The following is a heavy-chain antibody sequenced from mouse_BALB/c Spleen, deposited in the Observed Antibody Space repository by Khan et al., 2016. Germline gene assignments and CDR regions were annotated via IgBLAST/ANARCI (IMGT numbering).Heavy chain of an antibody. D-gene: IGHD2-4*01. Sequence: VQLKQSGAELVKPGASVKLSCTASGFNIKDTYMHWVKQRPEQGLEWIGRIDPANGNTKYDPKLQGKATITADPSTNKAYLQLSSLTSEDTAVYYCARSPYDYDVGFAYWGQGTLVTVAA. V-gene: IGHV14-3*02. CDR2: IDPANGNT. CDR3: ARSPYDYDVGFAY. J-gene: IGHJ3*01. CDR1: GFNIKDTY.